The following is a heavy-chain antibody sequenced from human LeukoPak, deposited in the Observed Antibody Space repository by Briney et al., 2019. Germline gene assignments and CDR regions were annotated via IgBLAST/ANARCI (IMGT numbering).Heavy chain of an antibody. CDR3: ARSPFSRLWRVKDWFDP. CDR1: GGSISSSSYY. CDR2: IYYSGST. Sequence: SETLSLTCTVSGGSISSSSYYWGWIRQPPGKGLEWIGSIYYSGSTYYNPSLKSRVTISVDTSKNQFSLKLSSVTAADTAVYYCARSPFSRLWRVKDWFDPWGQGTLVTVSS. J-gene: IGHJ5*02. D-gene: IGHD3-16*01. V-gene: IGHV4-39*07.